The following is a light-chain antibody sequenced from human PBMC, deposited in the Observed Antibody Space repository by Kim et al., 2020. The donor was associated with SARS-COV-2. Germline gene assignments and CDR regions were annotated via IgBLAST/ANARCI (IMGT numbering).Light chain of an antibody. J-gene: IGLJ3*02. CDR2: DSS. V-gene: IGLV7-46*01. CDR3: LLSYSGLVL. CDR1: TGAVTSVDY. Sequence: PGRNVTAPCASSTGAVTSVDYPSWFQRKPGQAPRTLIYDSSHKHSLTPSRFSGSVLGGNAALTLSGAQPEDEAEYYCLLSYSGLVLFGGGTQLTVL.